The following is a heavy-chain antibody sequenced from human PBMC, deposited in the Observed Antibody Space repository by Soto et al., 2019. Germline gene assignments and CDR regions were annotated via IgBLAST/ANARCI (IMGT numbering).Heavy chain of an antibody. V-gene: IGHV5-51*01. CDR3: ARGYCSGGSCYRFSFDP. CDR2: IYPGDSDT. D-gene: IGHD2-15*01. Sequence: GESLKISCKGSGYSFTSYWIGWVRQMPGKGLEWMGIIYPGDSDTRYSPSFQGQVTISADKSISTAYLQWSSLKASDTAMYYCARGYCSGGSCYRFSFDPCGKGTLVTGSS. J-gene: IGHJ5*02. CDR1: GYSFTSYW.